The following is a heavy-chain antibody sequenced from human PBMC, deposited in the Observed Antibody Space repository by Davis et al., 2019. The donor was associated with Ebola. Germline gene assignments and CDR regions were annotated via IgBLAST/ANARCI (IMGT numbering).Heavy chain of an antibody. CDR1: GFIVSDKY. CDR2: IYRDGRT. CDR3: ARVISPRRVWGGFEY. V-gene: IGHV3-53*05. Sequence: GESLKISCAASGFIVSDKYMSWVRQAPGKGLEWVAVIYRDGRTYYADSVKGRFTISKDNSQNTVSLQMNSLRVEDTAVYYCARVISPRRVWGGFEYWGQGTLVTVSS. D-gene: IGHD1-26*01. J-gene: IGHJ4*02.